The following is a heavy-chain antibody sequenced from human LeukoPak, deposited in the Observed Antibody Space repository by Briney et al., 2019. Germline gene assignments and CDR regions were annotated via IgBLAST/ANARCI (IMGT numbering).Heavy chain of an antibody. CDR1: GGSFSGYY. V-gene: IGHV4-34*01. Sequence: SETLSLTCAVYGGSFSGYYWSWIRQPPGKGLEWIGEINHSGSTNYNPSLKSRVTISVDTSKNQFSLKLSSVTAADTAVYYCARTTDGGYTYAFFYYYYMDVCGKGTTGSISS. J-gene: IGHJ6*03. CDR3: ARTTDGGYTYAFFYYYYMDV. D-gene: IGHD5-18*01. CDR2: INHSGST.